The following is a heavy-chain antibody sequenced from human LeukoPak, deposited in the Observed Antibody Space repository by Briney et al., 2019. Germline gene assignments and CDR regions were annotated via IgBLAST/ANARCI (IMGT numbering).Heavy chain of an antibody. Sequence: PGGSLRLSCAASGFTFSSYWMSWVRQAPGKGLEWVANIKQDGSEKYYVDSVKGRFTISRDNAKNSLYLQMNSPRAEDTAVYYCATYSSLNRREFQYWGQGTLLTVSS. D-gene: IGHD3-22*01. CDR1: GFTFSSYW. CDR3: ATYSSLNRREFQY. J-gene: IGHJ1*01. CDR2: IKQDGSEK. V-gene: IGHV3-7*01.